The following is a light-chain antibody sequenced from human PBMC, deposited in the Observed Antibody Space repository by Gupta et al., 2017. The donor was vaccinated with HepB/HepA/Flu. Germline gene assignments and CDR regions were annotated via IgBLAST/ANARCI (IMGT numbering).Light chain of an antibody. Sequence: DIQMTQSPSTLSASVGDRVTITCRASQSISSWLAWYQQKPGKAPELLIYKASRLESGVPSRFSGSGSGTXFTLAIXSLQPYDFATYSCQQYNSYSRTFGXGTKVEIK. CDR1: QSISSW. CDR3: QQYNSYSRT. J-gene: IGKJ1*01. CDR2: KAS. V-gene: IGKV1-5*03.